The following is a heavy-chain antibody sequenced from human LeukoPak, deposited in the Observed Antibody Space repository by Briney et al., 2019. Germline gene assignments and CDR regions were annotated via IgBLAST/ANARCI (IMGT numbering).Heavy chain of an antibody. CDR1: GFKFSSYA. V-gene: IGHV3-30-3*01. CDR2: ISYDGNSE. Sequence: PGGSLRLSCAASGFKFSSYALDWVRQAPGKGLEWVAIISYDGNSEYYADSVKGRFTISRDNSNNTLYLETSSVRPEDTATYYCATNRGCSTTRCNRAFDYWGQGTLVTVSS. D-gene: IGHD2-8*01. CDR3: ATNRGCSTTRCNRAFDY. J-gene: IGHJ4*02.